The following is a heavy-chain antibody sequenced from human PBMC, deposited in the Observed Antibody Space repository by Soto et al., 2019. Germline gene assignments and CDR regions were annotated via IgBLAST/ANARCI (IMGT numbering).Heavy chain of an antibody. CDR3: ETDYAVAY. V-gene: IGHV3-23*01. Sequence: GGSLRLSCAASGFTFSNFAMSWVRQAPGKGLEWVSGISGSGDNKYYADSVKGRFTISRDNSKNTLYLQMNSLRAEDTAVYYWETDYAVAYWGQGTLGNVSS. D-gene: IGHD4-17*01. CDR2: ISGSGDNK. CDR1: GFTFSNFA. J-gene: IGHJ4*02.